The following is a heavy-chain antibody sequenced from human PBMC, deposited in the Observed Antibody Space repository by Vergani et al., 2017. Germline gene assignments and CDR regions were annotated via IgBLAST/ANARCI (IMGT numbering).Heavy chain of an antibody. Sequence: VQLVESGGGVVQPGRSLRLSCAASGFTFSSYAMSWVRQAPGKGLEWVSAISGSGGSTYYADSVKGRFTISRDNSKNTLYLQMNSLRAEDTAVYYCAKPRGGYSSLYYFDYWGQGTLVTVSS. J-gene: IGHJ4*02. D-gene: IGHD6-13*01. V-gene: IGHV3-23*04. CDR1: GFTFSSYA. CDR2: ISGSGGST. CDR3: AKPRGGYSSLYYFDY.